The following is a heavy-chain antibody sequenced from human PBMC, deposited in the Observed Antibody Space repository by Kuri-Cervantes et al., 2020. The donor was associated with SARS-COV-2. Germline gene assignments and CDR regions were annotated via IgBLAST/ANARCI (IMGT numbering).Heavy chain of an antibody. J-gene: IGHJ4*02. CDR2: INWNGGST. CDR3: AREGRGYAYFDY. CDR1: GFTFDDYG. D-gene: IGHD5-12*01. Sequence: GESLKISCAASGFTFDDYGMSWVRQAPGKGLEWVSGINWNGGSTGYADSVKGRFTISRDNAKNSLYLQMNSLRAEDTALYHCAREGRGYAYFDYWGQGTLVTVSS. V-gene: IGHV3-20*01.